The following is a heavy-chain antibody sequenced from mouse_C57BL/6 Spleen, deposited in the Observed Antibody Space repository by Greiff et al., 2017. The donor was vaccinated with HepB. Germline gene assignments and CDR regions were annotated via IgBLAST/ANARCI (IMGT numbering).Heavy chain of an antibody. CDR2: IDPENGDT. V-gene: IGHV14-4*01. CDR3: TTTRAY. J-gene: IGHJ3*01. Sequence: EVKLEESGAELVRPGASVKLSCTASGFNIKDDYMHWVKQRPEQGLEWIGWIDPENGDTEYASKFQGKATITADTSSNTAYLQLSSLTSEDTAVYYCTTTRAYWGQGTLVTVSA. CDR1: GFNIKDDY.